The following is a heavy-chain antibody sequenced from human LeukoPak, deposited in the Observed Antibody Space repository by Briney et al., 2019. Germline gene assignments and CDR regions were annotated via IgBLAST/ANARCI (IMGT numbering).Heavy chain of an antibody. V-gene: IGHV3-21*01. CDR2: ISSSSSYI. D-gene: IGHD6-19*01. Sequence: GGSLRLSCAASGFTFSSYSMNWVRQAPGRGLEWVSSISSSSSYIYYADSVKGRFTISRDNAKNSLYLQMNSLRAEDTAVYYCARDQEGTSGWYIGYFDYWGQGTLVTVSS. CDR1: GFTFSSYS. CDR3: ARDQEGTSGWYIGYFDY. J-gene: IGHJ4*02.